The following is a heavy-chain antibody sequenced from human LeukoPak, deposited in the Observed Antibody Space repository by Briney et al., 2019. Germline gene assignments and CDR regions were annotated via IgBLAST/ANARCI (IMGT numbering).Heavy chain of an antibody. CDR3: ARDKYYYDSGSSFFNY. CDR1: GFTFSSYW. J-gene: IGHJ4*02. D-gene: IGHD3-10*01. Sequence: PGGSLRLSCEASGFTFSSYWMSWVRQAPGKGLEWVAHIKQDGSEKYYVGSVKGRFTISRDNAKNSLYLQMNSLRAEDTAVYYCARDKYYYDSGSSFFNYWGQGTLVTVSS. CDR2: IKQDGSEK. V-gene: IGHV3-7*01.